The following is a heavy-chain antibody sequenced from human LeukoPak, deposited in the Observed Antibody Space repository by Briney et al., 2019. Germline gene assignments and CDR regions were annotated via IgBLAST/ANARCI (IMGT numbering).Heavy chain of an antibody. CDR3: SRRIEDAALNWGPKSHYYSYAMDV. V-gene: IGHV3-48*04. Sequence: GGSLRLSCAASGFTFSGYNMNWVREAPGKGLGWVAFIRSRGSLIYYAESVKGRFTISRDNSRNSLYLQMNSLKTEDTALYYCSRRIEDAALNWGPKSHYYSYAMDVWGQGTAVAVSS. CDR1: GFTFSGYN. CDR2: IRSRGSLI. J-gene: IGHJ6*02. D-gene: IGHD5-18*01.